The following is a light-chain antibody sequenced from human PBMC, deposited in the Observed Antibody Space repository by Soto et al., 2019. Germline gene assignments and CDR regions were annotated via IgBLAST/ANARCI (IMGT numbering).Light chain of an antibody. Sequence: DIQMTQSTSSLSASVGDRVTITCRASQSLNNYLNWYQQKPGKAPKLLIYAASNLQSGVPSRFSGSGSGTDFTLTISSLQPEDFATYYCQQSYSTPVTFGQGTKVEIK. V-gene: IGKV1-39*01. J-gene: IGKJ1*01. CDR2: AAS. CDR3: QQSYSTPVT. CDR1: QSLNNY.